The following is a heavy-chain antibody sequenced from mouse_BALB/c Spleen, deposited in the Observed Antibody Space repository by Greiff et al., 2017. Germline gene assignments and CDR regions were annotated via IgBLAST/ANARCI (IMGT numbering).Heavy chain of an antibody. CDR3: ARDRYCGRWYFDY. J-gene: IGHJ2*01. Sequence: QVQLKESGPGLVAPSQSLSITCTVSGFSLTSYGVHWVRQPPGKGLEWLGVIWAGGSTNYNSALMSRLTISKDNSKSQVFLKMNSLQTDDTAMYYCARDRYCGRWYFDYWGQGTTLTVSS. D-gene: IGHD1-1*01. V-gene: IGHV2-9*02. CDR2: IWAGGST. CDR1: GFSLTSYG.